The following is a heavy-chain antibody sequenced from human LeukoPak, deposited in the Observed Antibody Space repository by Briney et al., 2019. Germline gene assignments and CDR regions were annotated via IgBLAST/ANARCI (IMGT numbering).Heavy chain of an antibody. CDR1: GGSFSSDY. D-gene: IGHD3-16*01. Sequence: PSETLSLTCAVSGGSFSSDYWSWIRQPPGKGLEWVGWISYTGSTKYSSSLNSRATISVDTSKMQFSLKLTSVTAADTAVYYCARVTYYGPFDYWGQGTMVTVSS. V-gene: IGHV4-59*01. CDR2: ISYTGST. J-gene: IGHJ4*02. CDR3: ARVTYYGPFDY.